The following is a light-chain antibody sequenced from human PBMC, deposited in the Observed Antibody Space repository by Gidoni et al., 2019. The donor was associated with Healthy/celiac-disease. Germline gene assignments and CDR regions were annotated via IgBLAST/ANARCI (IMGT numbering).Light chain of an antibody. CDR2: DAS. CDR3: QQRSNGPLT. Sequence: IVFTLYPATLSSSPGERPTLSCRVSQSVSSYLDWYQQTPGQAPTLLIYDASTSATGIPVTYSGSGSGTDATLTISSIEAEDVEVDYCQQRSNGPLTFGGGTKVEIK. J-gene: IGKJ4*01. V-gene: IGKV3-11*01. CDR1: QSVSSY.